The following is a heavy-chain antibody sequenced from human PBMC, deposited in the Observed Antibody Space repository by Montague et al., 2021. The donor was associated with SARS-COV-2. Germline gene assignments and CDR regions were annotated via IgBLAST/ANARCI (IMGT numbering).Heavy chain of an antibody. V-gene: IGHV4-39*01. D-gene: IGHD3-16*01. CDR3: ARHRDNLGSLNWFAP. Sequence: SETLSLTCTVSADAIRDTDYFWGWIRQPPGKGLEWIGSIYYSGTTYHNPSLKSRVTISVDTSKNQFSLKLSSVTAADTAVYFCARHRDNLGSLNWFAPWGQGTLVTVSS. CDR1: ADAIRDTDYF. J-gene: IGHJ5*02. CDR2: IYYSGTT.